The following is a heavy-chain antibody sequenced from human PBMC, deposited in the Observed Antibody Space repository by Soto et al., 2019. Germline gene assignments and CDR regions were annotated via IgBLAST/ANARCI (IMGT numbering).Heavy chain of an antibody. Sequence: TSETLSLTCAVYGGSFSDYFWTWIRQSPGKGLEWIAEVNHSGTTNYNPSLKSRVTISVDTSKNQFFLKLSSVTAADTAVYYCAREVSSTSWYVDSWGQGTPVTVSS. CDR1: GGSFSDYF. CDR3: AREVSSTSWYVDS. V-gene: IGHV4-34*01. J-gene: IGHJ4*02. CDR2: VNHSGTT. D-gene: IGHD6-13*01.